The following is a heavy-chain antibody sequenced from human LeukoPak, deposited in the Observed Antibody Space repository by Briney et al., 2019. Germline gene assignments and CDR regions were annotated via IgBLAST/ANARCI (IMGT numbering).Heavy chain of an antibody. D-gene: IGHD2-21*02. J-gene: IGHJ3*02. Sequence: GGSLRLSCAASGFTFSSYEMNWVRQAPGKGLEWLSYISSFSSTIYYADSVMGRFTISRDNAKNTLYLQMNSLRAEDTAVYYCARMTAHAFDIWGQGTMVTVSS. CDR3: ARMTAHAFDI. CDR1: GFTFSSYE. V-gene: IGHV3-48*03. CDR2: ISSFSSTI.